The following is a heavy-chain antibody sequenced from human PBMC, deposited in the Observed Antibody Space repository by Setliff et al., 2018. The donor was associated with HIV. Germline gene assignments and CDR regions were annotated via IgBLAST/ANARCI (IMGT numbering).Heavy chain of an antibody. CDR1: GGSTDSYY. CDR2: IYVNGNT. CDR3: ARILPLSSGDY. J-gene: IGHJ4*02. D-gene: IGHD6-25*01. V-gene: IGHV4-4*07. Sequence: NPSETLSLTCTVSGGSTDSYYWSWIRQPAGKGLEYIGRIYVNGNTDYIPSLKSRVSMSLNKSKNQFSLKLPSVTAADAAVYYCARILPLSSGDYWGQGTLVTVSS.